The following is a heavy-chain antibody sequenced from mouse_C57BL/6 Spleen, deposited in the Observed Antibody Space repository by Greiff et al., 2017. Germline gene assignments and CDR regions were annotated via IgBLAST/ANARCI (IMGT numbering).Heavy chain of an antibody. D-gene: IGHD2-1*01. CDR1: GFTFSSYT. CDR2: ISGGGGNT. Sequence: EVHLVESGGGLVKPGGSLKLSCAASGFTFSSYTMSWVRQTPEKRLEWVATISGGGGNTYYPDSVKGRFTISRDNAKNTLYLQMSSLRSEDTALYYCARPYGNYDYYAMDYWGQGTSVTVSS. CDR3: ARPYGNYDYYAMDY. J-gene: IGHJ4*01. V-gene: IGHV5-9*01.